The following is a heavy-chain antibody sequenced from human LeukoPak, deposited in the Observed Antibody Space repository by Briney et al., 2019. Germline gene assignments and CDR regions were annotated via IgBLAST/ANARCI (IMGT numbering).Heavy chain of an antibody. J-gene: IGHJ4*02. CDR3: AKTLDGFWPQFDF. Sequence: PGGCLRLSCAASGFPFHDHDMYWVRQTPGKGLEWVALISHGRGKEHYAKSVKGRFTISRDNSRNTVYLQMSSLRSDDTAIYYCAKTLDGFWPQFDFWGQGTLLTVSS. CDR1: GFPFHDHD. D-gene: IGHD5-24*01. CDR2: ISHGRGKE. V-gene: IGHV3-30*18.